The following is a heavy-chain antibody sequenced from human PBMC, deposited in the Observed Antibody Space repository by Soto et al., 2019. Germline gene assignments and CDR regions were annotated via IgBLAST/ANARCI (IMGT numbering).Heavy chain of an antibody. Sequence: ASVKVSCKASGYTFSGYYIHWVRQAPGQGLEWMAWINPNNGGTNFAQKFQGRVTMTRDTSISTAYMELSRLRSDDTAIYYCTREKDCNHRDFYFDSWGQGTVVTVSS. D-gene: IGHD2-21*02. CDR2: INPNNGGT. V-gene: IGHV1-2*02. J-gene: IGHJ4*02. CDR1: GYTFSGYY. CDR3: TREKDCNHRDFYFDS.